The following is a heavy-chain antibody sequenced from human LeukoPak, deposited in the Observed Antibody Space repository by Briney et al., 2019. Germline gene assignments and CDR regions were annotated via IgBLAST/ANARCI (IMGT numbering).Heavy chain of an antibody. CDR1: GFTFSSYG. V-gene: IGHV3-23*01. J-gene: IGHJ4*02. D-gene: IGHD3-9*01. Sequence: QSGGSLRLSCAASGFTFSSYGMSWVRQAPGKGLEWVSSISGSDTTHYADSVKGRFTISRDNSKNTLYLQMNSLRAEDTAVYYCAKRESYDILTGYYTGVSFDYWGQGTLVTVSS. CDR3: AKRESYDILTGYYTGVSFDY. CDR2: ISGSDTT.